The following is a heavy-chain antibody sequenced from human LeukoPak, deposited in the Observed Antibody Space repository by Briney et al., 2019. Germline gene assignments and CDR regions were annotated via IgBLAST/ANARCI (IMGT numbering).Heavy chain of an antibody. V-gene: IGHV4-59*08. Sequence: SETLSLTCSVSGGSMNSYYWSWIRQSPGKXLEWIGYIYYSGSTNYNPSLKSRVTISVDTSKNQFSLKLSSVTAADTAVYCCARHVWLQPFDYWGQGTLVTVSS. CDR2: IYYSGST. D-gene: IGHD3-9*01. CDR1: GGSMNSYY. CDR3: ARHVWLQPFDY. J-gene: IGHJ4*02.